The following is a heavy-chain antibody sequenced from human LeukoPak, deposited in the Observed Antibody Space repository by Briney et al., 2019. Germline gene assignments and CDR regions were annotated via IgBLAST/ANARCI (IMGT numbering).Heavy chain of an antibody. D-gene: IGHD3-10*01. J-gene: IGHJ4*02. CDR2: VNPNNGDT. V-gene: IGHV1-2*02. CDR3: ARDSRVTNGDY. CDR1: GYTFTGYY. Sequence: ASVKVSCKASGYTFTGYYIHWVRQAPGQGLEWVGLVNPNNGDTKYAQKFQGRVTVTRDTSVSTSYMELSGLKSDDTAIYYCARDSRVTNGDYWGQGTLVTVSS.